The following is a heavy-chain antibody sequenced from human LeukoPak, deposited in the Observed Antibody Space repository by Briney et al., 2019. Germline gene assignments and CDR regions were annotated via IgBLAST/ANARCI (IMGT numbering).Heavy chain of an antibody. Sequence: ASVKVSCKTSGYTFTSYGVSWVGQAPGQGLEWMGWIGTHNGNTNYAQKFQGRVTMTTYTSTSTAYMELMSLRSDDTAVFYCGRNGSGRPWYFDYWGQGTLVIVSS. V-gene: IGHV1-18*01. J-gene: IGHJ4*02. CDR2: IGTHNGNT. CDR1: GYTFTSYG. CDR3: GRNGSGRPWYFDY. D-gene: IGHD6-19*01.